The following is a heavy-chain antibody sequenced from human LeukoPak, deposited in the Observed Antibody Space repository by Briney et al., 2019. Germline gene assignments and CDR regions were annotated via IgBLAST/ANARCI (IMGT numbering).Heavy chain of an antibody. CDR1: GFIFGDYA. J-gene: IGHJ4*02. D-gene: IGHD5-12*01. CDR2: IAFDDTDR. CDR3: AKDRGSSGYDSLSDY. V-gene: IGHV3-30*04. Sequence: GGSLRLSCAASGFIFGDYAMHWVRQAPGKGLEWVAAIAFDDTDRYYIDSVKGRFTISRDNAKNSLCLQMNSLRAEDTALYYCAKDRGSSGYDSLSDYWGQGTLVTVSS.